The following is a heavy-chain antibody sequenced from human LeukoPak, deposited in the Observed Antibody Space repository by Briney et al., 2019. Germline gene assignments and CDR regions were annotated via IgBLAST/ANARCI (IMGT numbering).Heavy chain of an antibody. D-gene: IGHD5-12*01. CDR3: ARYDSGYDFDY. CDR2: IYYSGST. V-gene: IGHV4-39*01. CDR1: GGSISSSPYY. Sequence: SETLSLTCTVSGGSISSSPYYWGWIRQPPGKGLEWIGSIYYSGSTYYNPSLKSRVTISVDTSKNQFSLKLSSVTAADTAVYYCARYDSGYDFDYWGQGTLVTVSS. J-gene: IGHJ4*02.